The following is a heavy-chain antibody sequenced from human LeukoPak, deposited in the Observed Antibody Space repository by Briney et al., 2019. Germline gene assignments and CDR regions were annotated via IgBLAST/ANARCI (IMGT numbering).Heavy chain of an antibody. CDR2: IYSGGST. CDR1: GFTVSSKY. J-gene: IGHJ4*02. V-gene: IGHV3-53*01. CDR3: ARAGAVTIFDY. Sequence: GGSLRLSCAASGFTVSSKYMSWVRQTPGKGLEWVSVIYSGGSTYYADSVKGRFTISRDNSKNTLYLQMNSLRAEDTAVYYCARAGAVTIFDYWGQGTLVTVSS. D-gene: IGHD4-17*01.